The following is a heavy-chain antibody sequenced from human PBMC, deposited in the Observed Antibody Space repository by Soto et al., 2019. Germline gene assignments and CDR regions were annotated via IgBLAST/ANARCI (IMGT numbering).Heavy chain of an antibody. CDR2: ISGSGGST. D-gene: IGHD2-15*01. CDR1: GFTFSSYG. J-gene: IGHJ4*02. Sequence: EVHLLESGGGLVQPGGSLRLSCAASGFTFSSYGMGWVRQAPGKGLAWVSAISGSGGSTYYADSVKGPFTISRDNSKTKQYLQMNSLRVEDSAMYYCTKRLSGYCSGGSCYNFDFWGQGTLVTVSS. CDR3: TKRLSGYCSGGSCYNFDF. V-gene: IGHV3-23*01.